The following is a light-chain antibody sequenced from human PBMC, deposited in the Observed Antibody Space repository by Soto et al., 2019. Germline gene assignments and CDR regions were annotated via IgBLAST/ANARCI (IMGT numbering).Light chain of an antibody. CDR2: AAS. CDR1: QSLSSAS. Sequence: EIVLTQSPDTLSLSPGERATLSCRASQSLSSASLVWYQQKPGQDPRLLMFAASSRATGTPDRCSGSGSGTDFTLTVSRLEPEDFAVYYCQQYGTSPRTFCQGTKGEIK. J-gene: IGKJ1*01. V-gene: IGKV3-20*01. CDR3: QQYGTSPRT.